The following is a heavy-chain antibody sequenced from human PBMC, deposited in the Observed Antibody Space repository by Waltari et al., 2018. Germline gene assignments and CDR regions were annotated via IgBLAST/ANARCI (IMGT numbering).Heavy chain of an antibody. CDR2: ITHSGST. CDR3: ARGFIAAAGHGDFDY. D-gene: IGHD6-13*01. CDR1: GGSFSGYY. Sequence: QVQLQQWGAGLLKPSETLSLTCAVYGGSFSGYYWSWIRQPPGKGLEWVGEITHSGSTNYTPSLKSGVTISVDTSKNQFSLKLSSVTAADTAVYYCARGFIAAAGHGDFDYWGQGTLVTVSS. J-gene: IGHJ4*02. V-gene: IGHV4-34*01.